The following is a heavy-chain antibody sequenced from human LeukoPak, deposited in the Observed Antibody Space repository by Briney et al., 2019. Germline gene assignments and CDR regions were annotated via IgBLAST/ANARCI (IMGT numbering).Heavy chain of an antibody. CDR1: GCPIRNGYH. D-gene: IGHD6-19*01. CDR3: ARDHGGQWLLPNAFDI. CDR2: IFHTGST. V-gene: IGHV4-38-2*02. J-gene: IGHJ3*02. Sequence: PSETLSLTCSVSGCPIRNGYHWGWIRQPPGKGLEWIGRIFHTGSTYYNPSLKSRVTISVDTSKNQFSLKLSSVTAADTAVYYCARDHGGQWLLPNAFDIWGQGTMVTVSS.